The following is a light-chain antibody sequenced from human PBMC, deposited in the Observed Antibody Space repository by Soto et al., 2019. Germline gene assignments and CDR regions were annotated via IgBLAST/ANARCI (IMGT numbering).Light chain of an antibody. V-gene: IGKV1-8*01. Sequence: AIRMTQSPSSLSASTGDRVTITCRASQGISSYLAWYRQKPGKAPKLLIYAASTLQSGVPSRFSGSGSGTDFTLTVSCLQSEDFATYYCQQYYSYPVTFGPGTKVDIK. CDR3: QQYYSYPVT. J-gene: IGKJ3*01. CDR2: AAS. CDR1: QGISSY.